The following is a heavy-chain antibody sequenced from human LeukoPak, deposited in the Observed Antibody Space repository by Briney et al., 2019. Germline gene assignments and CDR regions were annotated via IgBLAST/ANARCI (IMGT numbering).Heavy chain of an antibody. V-gene: IGHV4-4*09. CDR2: IYTSGST. J-gene: IGHJ4*02. CDR1: GGSISSYY. D-gene: IGHD5-24*01. Sequence: PSETLSLTCTVSGGSISSYYWSWIRQPPGKGLEWIGYIYTSGSTNYNPSLKSRVTISVDTSENQFSLKLSSVTAADTAVYYCARVRGGDGYNYHYFDYWGQGTLVTVSS. CDR3: ARVRGGDGYNYHYFDY.